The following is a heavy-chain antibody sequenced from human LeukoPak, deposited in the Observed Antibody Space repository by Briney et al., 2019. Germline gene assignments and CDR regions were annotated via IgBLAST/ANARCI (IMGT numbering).Heavy chain of an antibody. CDR3: ARGGLRRQWLTKGIDY. CDR1: GGSFSGYY. D-gene: IGHD6-19*01. V-gene: IGHV4-34*01. J-gene: IGHJ4*02. Sequence: PSETLSLTCAVYGGSFSGYYWSWIRQPPGKGLEWIGEINHSGSTNYNPSLKSRVTISVDTSKNQFSLKLSSETAADTAVYYCARGGLRRQWLTKGIDYWGQGTLVTVSS. CDR2: INHSGST.